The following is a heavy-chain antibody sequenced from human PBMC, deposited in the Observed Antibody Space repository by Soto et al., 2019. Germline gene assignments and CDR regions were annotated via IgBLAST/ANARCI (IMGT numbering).Heavy chain of an antibody. CDR3: ARVLRGWFDP. V-gene: IGHV4-4*02. CDR1: GGSITSANW. Sequence: SFTCAVSGGSITSANWWTWVRQPPGGGLEWIGEISHSGITNYKASLKSRVTMSVDKTKNDVSLKLTSVTAADTAVYYCARVLRGWFDPWGQGTPVTVS. CDR2: ISHSGIT. J-gene: IGHJ5*02.